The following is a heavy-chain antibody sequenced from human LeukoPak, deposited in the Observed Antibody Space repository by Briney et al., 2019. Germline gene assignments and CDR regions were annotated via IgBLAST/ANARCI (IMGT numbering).Heavy chain of an antibody. CDR3: ARDGGYCTNGVCYLDY. Sequence: GGSLRLSCAASGFTFSSYEMNWVRQAPGKGLEWVSYISNSGSTIYYADSVKGRFTISRDNAKNSLYLQMNSLRAEDTAVYYCARDGGYCTNGVCYLDYWGQGTLVTVSS. CDR1: GFTFSSYE. D-gene: IGHD2-8*01. CDR2: ISNSGSTI. J-gene: IGHJ4*02. V-gene: IGHV3-48*03.